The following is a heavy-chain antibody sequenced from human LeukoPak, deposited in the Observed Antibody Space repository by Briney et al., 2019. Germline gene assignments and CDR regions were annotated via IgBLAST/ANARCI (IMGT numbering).Heavy chain of an antibody. D-gene: IGHD4-17*01. Sequence: QPGGSLRLSCTASGFTFSSFGMHRVRQAPGKGLEWVTAISSVGHTNKSADSVKGRFTISRDNSKNTLYLQMNSLRAEDTAVYYCARDRNGNYGRWGFDYWGQGTLVTVSS. J-gene: IGHJ4*02. CDR3: ARDRNGNYGRWGFDY. CDR2: ISSVGHTN. V-gene: IGHV3-30*03. CDR1: GFTFSSFG.